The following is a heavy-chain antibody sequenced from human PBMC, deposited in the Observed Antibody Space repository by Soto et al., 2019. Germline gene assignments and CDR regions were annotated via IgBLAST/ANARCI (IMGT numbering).Heavy chain of an antibody. D-gene: IGHD3-16*02. Sequence: QVQLQQWGAGLLKPSETLSLTCAVYGGSFSGYSWTWIRQPPGKGLEWIGEINHTGSTSYNTSLKTRVTISVDTSKNQFSLKLSSVTAADTAVYYCARGLEHYVWESFRSPYAMDVWGQGTTVTVSS. J-gene: IGHJ6*02. CDR3: ARGLEHYVWESFRSPYAMDV. CDR1: GGSFSGYS. V-gene: IGHV4-34*01. CDR2: INHTGST.